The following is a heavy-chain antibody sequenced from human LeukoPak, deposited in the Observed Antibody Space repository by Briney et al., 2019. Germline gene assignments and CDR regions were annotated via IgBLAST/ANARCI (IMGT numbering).Heavy chain of an antibody. CDR1: GYTFTNYY. D-gene: IGHD3-22*01. CDR3: ARLRYYYDSLGHYDY. V-gene: IGHV1-46*01. Sequence: ASVKVSCKASGYTFTNYYIHRVRQAPGQGLEWMGIINPTSGSTAYTQKFQGRVTMTRDTSTSTVYMELSSLRSDDTAVYYCARLRYYYDSLGHYDYWGQGTLVIVSS. CDR2: INPTSGST. J-gene: IGHJ4*02.